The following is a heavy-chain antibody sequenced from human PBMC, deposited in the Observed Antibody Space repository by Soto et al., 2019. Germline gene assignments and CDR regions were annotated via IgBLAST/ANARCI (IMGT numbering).Heavy chain of an antibody. V-gene: IGHV1-69*12. CDR2: IIPIFGTA. J-gene: IGHJ5*02. Sequence: QVQLVQSGAEVKKPGSSVKVSCKASGGTFSSYAISWVRQAPGQGLEWMGGIIPIFGTANYAQKFQGRVTITADESTRTAYMELSSLRSEDTAVYYCARVTDCISTSCYAESLRGWFDPWGQGTLVTVSS. CDR1: GGTFSSYA. D-gene: IGHD2-2*01. CDR3: ARVTDCISTSCYAESLRGWFDP.